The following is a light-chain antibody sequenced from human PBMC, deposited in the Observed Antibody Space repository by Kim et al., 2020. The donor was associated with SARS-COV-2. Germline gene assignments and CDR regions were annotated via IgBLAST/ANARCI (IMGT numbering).Light chain of an antibody. Sequence: SPGERATLSCRASQSVSSYFAMYQQNPGQAPRLLIYDASNRATGIPARFSGSGSGTDFTLTISSLEPEDFAVYYCQQRSNWPPMYTFGQGTKLEI. J-gene: IGKJ2*01. CDR3: QQRSNWPPMYT. V-gene: IGKV3-11*01. CDR2: DAS. CDR1: QSVSSY.